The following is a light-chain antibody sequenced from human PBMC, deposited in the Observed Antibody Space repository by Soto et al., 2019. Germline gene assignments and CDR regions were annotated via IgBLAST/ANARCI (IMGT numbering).Light chain of an antibody. CDR3: GTWDRSLSIYV. Sequence: QSALTQPPSVSAASGQKVSISCSGSDSNTGSNFVSWFQQLPGTAPKLLIYDNNSRPSGIPDRFSGSKSGTSATLGISGLQTGDEADYYCGTWDRSLSIYVFGSGTKVTVL. V-gene: IGLV1-51*01. J-gene: IGLJ1*01. CDR2: DNN. CDR1: DSNTGSNF.